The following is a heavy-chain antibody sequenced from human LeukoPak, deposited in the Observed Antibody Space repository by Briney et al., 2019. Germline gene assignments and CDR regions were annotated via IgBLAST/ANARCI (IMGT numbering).Heavy chain of an antibody. Sequence: PGGSLRLSCAVSGLTFNNYAMSWVRQAAGKGLEWVSGISGRGASKYHADSVKGRFTISRDNSKNTLYLQMTSLTVEHTAVYYCAKDNWLPSSPAVAGLGDWNQGTLVTVSS. D-gene: IGHD6-19*01. CDR1: GLTFNNYA. V-gene: IGHV3-23*01. J-gene: IGHJ4*02. CDR2: ISGRGASK. CDR3: AKDNWLPSSPAVAGLGD.